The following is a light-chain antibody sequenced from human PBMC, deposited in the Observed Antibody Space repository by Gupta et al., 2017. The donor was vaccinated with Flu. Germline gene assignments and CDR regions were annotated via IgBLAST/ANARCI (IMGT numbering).Light chain of an antibody. CDR1: QSISNW. J-gene: IGKJ1*01. Sequence: DIQMTQSPSTLSASVGDRVTLTCRASQSISNWLAWYQQKPGKAPKLLISKASNRISGVPSRFSGSGSGTEFTLTISSLQPDDFGTYYCQHYYSYSGTFGQGTKLEIK. CDR3: QHYYSYSGT. CDR2: KAS. V-gene: IGKV1-5*03.